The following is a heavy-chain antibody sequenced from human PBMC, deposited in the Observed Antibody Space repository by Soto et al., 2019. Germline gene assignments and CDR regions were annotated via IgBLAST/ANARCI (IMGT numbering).Heavy chain of an antibody. D-gene: IGHD3-10*01. J-gene: IGHJ6*02. Sequence: SVKVSCKASGFTNTSSAVQWVRQTHGQRLEWIGWIVVGSGNTNYAQKFQERVTITRDMSTSTAYMELSSLRSEDTAVYYCAAVGSRREYYYGMDVWGQGTTVTVSS. CDR3: AAVGSRREYYYGMDV. V-gene: IGHV1-58*01. CDR1: GFTNTSSA. CDR2: IVVGSGNT.